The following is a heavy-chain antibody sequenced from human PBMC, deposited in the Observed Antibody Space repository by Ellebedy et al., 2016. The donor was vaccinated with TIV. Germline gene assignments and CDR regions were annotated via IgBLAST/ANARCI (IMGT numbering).Heavy chain of an antibody. V-gene: IGHV1-18*01. CDR1: GYTFTSYG. CDR2: ISAYNGNT. J-gene: IGHJ4*02. Sequence: AASVKVSCKASGYTFTSYGISWVRQAPGQGLEWMGWISAYNGNTNYAQKLQGRVTMTTDTSTSTAYMEVRGLRSDDTAVYYCARRSRHDYSIREMYYFDYWGQGTLVTVSS. CDR3: ARRSRHDYSIREMYYFDY. D-gene: IGHD4-11*01.